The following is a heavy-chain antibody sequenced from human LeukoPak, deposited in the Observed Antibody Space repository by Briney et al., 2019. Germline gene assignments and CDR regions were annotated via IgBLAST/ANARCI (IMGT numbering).Heavy chain of an antibody. J-gene: IGHJ4*02. CDR2: IRSKIDGETT. D-gene: IGHD2-2*03. Sequence: GGSLRLSCVASGFTFSNAWTNWVRQAPGEGLEWGGRIRSKIDGETTEYAAPVRGRFVISRDESRNAGYLQMNSLKIEDTDVYHCMDIFIGGTGALVAVSS. V-gene: IGHV3-15*05. CDR1: GFTFSNAW. CDR3: MDIFI.